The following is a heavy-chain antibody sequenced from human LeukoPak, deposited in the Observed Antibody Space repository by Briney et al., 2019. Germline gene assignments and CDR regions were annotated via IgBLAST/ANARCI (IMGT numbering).Heavy chain of an antibody. CDR2: IKQDGSET. CDR1: GFTFSTYW. D-gene: IGHD5-24*01. V-gene: IGHV3-7*01. Sequence: GGSLRLSCATSGFTFSTYWMSWVRQAQGKGLEWVANIKQDGSETYYADSVKGRFTIFRDNAKDSLYLQMDSLRVEDTAVYYCANGDGFDYWGQGTLVIVSS. J-gene: IGHJ4*02. CDR3: ANGDGFDY.